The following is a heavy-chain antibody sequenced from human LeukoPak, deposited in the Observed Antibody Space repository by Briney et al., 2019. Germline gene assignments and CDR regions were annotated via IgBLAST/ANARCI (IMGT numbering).Heavy chain of an antibody. V-gene: IGHV3-21*01. Sequence: GGSLRLSCAASGFTFSSYSMNWVRQAPGKGLEWVSSISSSSSYIYYADSVKGRFTISRDNAKNSLYLQMNSLRAEDTAVYYCANSPSRDGYPTGYWGQGTPVTVSS. D-gene: IGHD5-24*01. CDR1: GFTFSSYS. J-gene: IGHJ4*02. CDR3: ANSPSRDGYPTGY. CDR2: ISSSSSYI.